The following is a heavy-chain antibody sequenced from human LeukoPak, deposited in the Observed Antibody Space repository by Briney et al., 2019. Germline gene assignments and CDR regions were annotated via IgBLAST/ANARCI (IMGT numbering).Heavy chain of an antibody. J-gene: IGHJ5*02. Sequence: SETLSLTCTVSGGSIYSYYCTWIRQPPAKGLEWIGYIHSSGSIHYNPSVRSRVTMSLDTSKNQFSFNLTSVTAADTAVYYCVRREGYSSSPLGSWGQGTLVTVSS. CDR3: VRREGYSSSPLGS. CDR2: IHSSGSI. D-gene: IGHD2-15*01. V-gene: IGHV4-59*08. CDR1: GGSIYSYY.